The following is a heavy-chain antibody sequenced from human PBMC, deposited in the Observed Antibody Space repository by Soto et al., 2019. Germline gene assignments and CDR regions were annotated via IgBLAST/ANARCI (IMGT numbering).Heavy chain of an antibody. CDR1: GGPMSSYY. D-gene: IGHD4-17*01. V-gene: IGHV4-59*01. Sequence: SETLSLACTVSGGPMSSYYWSWIRQHPGKGLEWIGYIYYSGSTNYNPSLKSRVTISVDTSKNQFSLKLSSVTAADTAVYYCARSEDYGDYALDYWGQGTLVTVS. J-gene: IGHJ4*02. CDR2: IYYSGST. CDR3: ARSEDYGDYALDY.